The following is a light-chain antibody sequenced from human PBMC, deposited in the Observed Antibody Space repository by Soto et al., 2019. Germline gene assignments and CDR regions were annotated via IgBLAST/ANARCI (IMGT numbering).Light chain of an antibody. J-gene: IGLJ1*01. CDR2: KNN. V-gene: IGLV1-47*01. CDR1: NSKLGSNY. Sequence: SALTHPPSASGTPGARGTHSFFWKNSKLGSNYVYWYQQLPGTAPKLLIYKNNQRPSGVPDRFSGSKSGTSASLAISGLRSEDEADYYCAAWDDSLRGRYVFGTGTKVTVL. CDR3: AAWDDSLRGRYV.